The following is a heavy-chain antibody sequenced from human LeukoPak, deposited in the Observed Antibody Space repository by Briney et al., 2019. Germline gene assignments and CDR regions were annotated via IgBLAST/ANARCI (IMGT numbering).Heavy chain of an antibody. V-gene: IGHV3-23*01. D-gene: IGHD3-9*01. CDR2: ITGSGGNT. CDR3: AKWGDYDVLTGYYVSDY. J-gene: IGHJ4*02. CDR1: GFTFSNYA. Sequence: GGSLRLSCAASGFTFSNYAMTWVRQAPGKGLEWVSAITGSGGNTYYADSVKGRFTISRDNSKNTVFLQMDSLRAEDTAVYYCAKWGDYDVLTGYYVSDYWGQGTLVTVSS.